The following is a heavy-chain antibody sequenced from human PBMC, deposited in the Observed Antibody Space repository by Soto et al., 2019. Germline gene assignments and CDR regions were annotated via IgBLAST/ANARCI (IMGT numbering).Heavy chain of an antibody. CDR3: ARDFQDYDSSGYYYVPWFDP. CDR2: INHSGST. D-gene: IGHD3-22*01. J-gene: IGHJ5*02. V-gene: IGHV4-34*01. Sequence: PSETLSLTCAVYGGSFSGYSWTWIRQPPGTGLEWIGEINHSGSTNYNPSLKSRVTISVDTSKNQFSLKLSSVTAADTAVYYCARDFQDYDSSGYYYVPWFDPWGQGTLVTVSS. CDR1: GGSFSGYS.